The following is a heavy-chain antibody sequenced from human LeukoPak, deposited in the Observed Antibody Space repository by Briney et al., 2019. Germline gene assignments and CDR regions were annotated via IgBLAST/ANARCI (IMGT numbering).Heavy chain of an antibody. CDR1: GFTFSSYA. V-gene: IGHV3-23*01. CDR3: AKVGIYVWGSYRLRHPRFDY. D-gene: IGHD3-16*02. CDR2: ISGSGGST. J-gene: IGHJ4*02. Sequence: GGSLRLSCAASGFTFSSYAMSWVRQAPGKGLEWVSAISGSGGSTYYANSVKGRFTISRDNSKNTLYLQMNSRRAEDTAVYYCAKVGIYVWGSYRLRHPRFDYWGQGTLVTVSS.